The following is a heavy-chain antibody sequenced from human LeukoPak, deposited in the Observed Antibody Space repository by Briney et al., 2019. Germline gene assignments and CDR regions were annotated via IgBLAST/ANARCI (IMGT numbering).Heavy chain of an antibody. CDR2: IWYGRSNK. V-gene: IGHV3-30*02. CDR3: AKEFGDGNAFDI. CDR1: GFTFSSYG. J-gene: IGHJ3*02. D-gene: IGHD3-16*01. Sequence: PGGSLRLSCAASGFTFSSYGMHWVRQAPGKGLEWVAVIWYGRSNKYYADSVKGRFTISRDNSKNTLYLQMNSPRAEDTAVYYCAKEFGDGNAFDIWGQGTMVTVSS.